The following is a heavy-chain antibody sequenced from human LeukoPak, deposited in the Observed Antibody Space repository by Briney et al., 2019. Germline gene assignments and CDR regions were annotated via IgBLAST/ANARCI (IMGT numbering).Heavy chain of an antibody. D-gene: IGHD3-22*01. J-gene: IGHJ4*02. V-gene: IGHV3-30*18. CDR1: GFTFSSYA. CDR2: ISYDGSNK. CDR3: AKPSYDSSGSNGGYFDY. Sequence: GGSLRLSCAASGFTFSSYAMHWVRQAPGKGLEWVAVISYDGSNKYYADSVKGRFTISRDNSKNTLYLQMNSLRAEDTAAYYCAKPSYDSSGSNGGYFDYWGQGTLVTVSS.